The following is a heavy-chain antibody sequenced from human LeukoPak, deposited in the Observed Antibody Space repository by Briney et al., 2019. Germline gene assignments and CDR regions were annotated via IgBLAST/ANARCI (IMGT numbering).Heavy chain of an antibody. CDR1: GGSISSSSYY. V-gene: IGHV4-39*07. Sequence: PSETLSLTCTVSGGSISSSSYYWGWIRQPPGKGLEWIGSIYYSGSTYYNPSLKSRVTISVDTSKNQFSLKLSSVTAADTAVYYCAREVPDMVATVDAFDIWGQGTMVTVSS. D-gene: IGHD5-12*01. J-gene: IGHJ3*02. CDR2: IYYSGST. CDR3: AREVPDMVATVDAFDI.